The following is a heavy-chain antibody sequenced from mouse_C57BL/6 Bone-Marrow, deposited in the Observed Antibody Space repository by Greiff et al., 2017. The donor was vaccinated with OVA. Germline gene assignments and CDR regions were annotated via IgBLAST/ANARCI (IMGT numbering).Heavy chain of an antibody. CDR3: ARFPVFITTVVASFDY. CDR1: GYTFTSYD. J-gene: IGHJ2*01. CDR2: IYPRDGST. D-gene: IGHD1-1*01. Sequence: QVQLQQSGPELVKPGASVKLSCKASGYTFTSYDINWVKQRPGQGLEWIGWIYPRDGSTKYNEKFKGKATLPVDTSSSTAYMELHSLTSEDSAVYFCARFPVFITTVVASFDYWGQGTTLTVSS. V-gene: IGHV1-85*01.